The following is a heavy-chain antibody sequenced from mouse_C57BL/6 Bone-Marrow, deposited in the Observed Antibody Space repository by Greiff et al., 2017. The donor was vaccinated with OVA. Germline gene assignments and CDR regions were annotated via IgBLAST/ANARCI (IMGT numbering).Heavy chain of an antibody. CDR1: GFSLSTFGMG. CDR2: LWWDDDK. Sequence: QVTLKVSGPGILQPSQTLSLTCSFSGFSLSTFGMGVGWIRQPSGKGLEWLAHLWWDDDKYYSPALTSRLTISKDTSKNQVFLKIANVDTADTATYYCARIRYGVIHYDYGSPYWGQGTLVTVSA. J-gene: IGHJ3*01. V-gene: IGHV8-8*01. CDR3: ARIRYGVIHYDYGSPY. D-gene: IGHD2-4*01.